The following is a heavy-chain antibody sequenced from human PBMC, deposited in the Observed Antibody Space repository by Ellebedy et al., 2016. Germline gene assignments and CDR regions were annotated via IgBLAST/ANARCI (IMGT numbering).Heavy chain of an antibody. CDR3: ASTRGFCSSSSCYSYYGLDV. Sequence: GESLKISXAASGFKFSSYAMSWVRQAPGKGLEWVSSISANGGDTQYGDSVRGRFTVSRDNPKNTVYLQMDSLRGDDTAVYYCASTRGFCSSSSCYSYYGLDVWGQGTTVTVS. V-gene: IGHV3-23*01. CDR1: GFKFSSYA. J-gene: IGHJ6*02. CDR2: ISANGGDT. D-gene: IGHD2-2*02.